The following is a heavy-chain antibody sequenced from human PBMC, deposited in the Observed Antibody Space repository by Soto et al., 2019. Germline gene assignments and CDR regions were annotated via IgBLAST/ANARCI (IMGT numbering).Heavy chain of an antibody. Sequence: SETLSLTCTVSGGSISSGDYYWSWIRQPPGKGLEWIGYIYYSGSTYYNPSLKSRVTISVDTSKNQFSLKLSSVTAADTAVYYCARGQDYYDSSGYPGWGQGTLVTVSS. CDR3: ARGQDYYDSSGYPG. D-gene: IGHD3-22*01. CDR1: GGSISSGDYY. V-gene: IGHV4-30-4*01. CDR2: IYYSGST. J-gene: IGHJ4*02.